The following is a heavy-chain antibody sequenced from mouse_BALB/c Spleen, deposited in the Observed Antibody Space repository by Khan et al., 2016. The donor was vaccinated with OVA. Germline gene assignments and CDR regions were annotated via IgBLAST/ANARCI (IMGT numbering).Heavy chain of an antibody. V-gene: IGHV2-6-7*01. J-gene: IGHJ3*01. CDR3: ARDRYEYGSELPY. CDR2: IWGDGST. CDR1: GFSLTGYG. Sequence: QVQLKQSGPGLVAPSQSLSITCTVPGFSLTGYGVNWVRQPPGKGLESQGMIWGDGSTDPDSALKSRLSISKDNYQSQVFLKRRGLQTDDTAKYYGARDRYEYGSELPYWIKVTLVAIS. D-gene: IGHD1-1*01.